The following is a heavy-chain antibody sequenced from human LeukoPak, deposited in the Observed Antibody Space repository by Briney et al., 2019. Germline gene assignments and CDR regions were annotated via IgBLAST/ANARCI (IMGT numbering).Heavy chain of an antibody. CDR1: GFTFSSYS. J-gene: IGHJ4*02. CDR3: ATGYSSGWYPGGVDY. Sequence: GGSLRLSCAASGFTFSSYSMNWVRQAPGKGLEWVSYISSSSSTIYYADSVKGRFTISRDNAKNTLYLQMNSLRAEDTAVYYCATGYSSGWYPGGVDYWGQGTLVTVSS. CDR2: ISSSSSTI. V-gene: IGHV3-48*04. D-gene: IGHD6-19*01.